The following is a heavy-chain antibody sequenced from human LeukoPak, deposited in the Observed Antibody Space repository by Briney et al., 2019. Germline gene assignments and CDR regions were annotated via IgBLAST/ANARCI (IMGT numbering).Heavy chain of an antibody. J-gene: IGHJ4*02. V-gene: IGHV1-2*06. D-gene: IGHD2/OR15-2a*01. CDR3: AREAGDFYENFFDY. CDR1: GYTFTGYY. CDR2: INPNSGGT. Sequence: ASVKVSCKASGYTFTGYYMHWVRQAPGQGLEWMGRINPNSGGTNYAQKFQGRVTMTRDTSISTAYMELSRLRSDDTAVYYCAREAGDFYENFFDYWGQGTLVTVSS.